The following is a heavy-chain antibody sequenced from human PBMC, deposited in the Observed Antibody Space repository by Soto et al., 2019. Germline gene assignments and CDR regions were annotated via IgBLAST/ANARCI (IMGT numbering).Heavy chain of an antibody. J-gene: IGHJ4*02. D-gene: IGHD1-26*01. V-gene: IGHV1-18*01. Sequence: QVQLVQSGAEVKKPGASVKVSCKASGYTFTSYGISWVRQAPGQGLEWMGWISAYNGNTNYAQNLQGRVTMTPDTSKTPDYLELSSLILDDTAVYYCSRDYCNDYWVQGTLVTVSS. CDR2: ISAYNGNT. CDR1: GYTFTSYG. CDR3: SRDYCNDY.